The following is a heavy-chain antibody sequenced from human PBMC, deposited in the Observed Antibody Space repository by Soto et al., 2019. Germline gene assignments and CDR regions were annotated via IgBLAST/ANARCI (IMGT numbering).Heavy chain of an antibody. CDR1: GFTFSSYA. J-gene: IGHJ6*02. CDR2: ISYDGSNK. Sequence: QVQLVECGGGVVQPGRSLRLSCAASGFTFSSYAMHWVRQAPGKGLEWVAVISYDGSNKYYADSVKGRFTISRDNSKNTLYLQMNSLRAEETAVYYCARDKPPSDGSHWGYYYSMDVWGRASTVTVSS. V-gene: IGHV3-30-3*01. CDR3: ARDKPPSDGSHWGYYYSMDV. D-gene: IGHD7-27*01.